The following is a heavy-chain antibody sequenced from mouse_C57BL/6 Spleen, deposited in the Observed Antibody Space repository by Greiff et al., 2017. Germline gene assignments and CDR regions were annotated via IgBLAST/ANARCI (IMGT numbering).Heavy chain of an antibody. V-gene: IGHV1-55*01. CDR1: GYTFTSYW. D-gene: IGHD1-1*01. Sequence: QVQLQQPGAELVKPGASVKMSCKASGYTFTSYWITWVKQRPGQGLEWIGDIYPGSGSTNYNEKFKSKATLTVDTSSSTAYMQLSSLTSEDSAVYYCARIRITTVGMEYWGQGTSVTVSS. CDR3: ARIRITTVGMEY. CDR2: IYPGSGST. J-gene: IGHJ4*01.